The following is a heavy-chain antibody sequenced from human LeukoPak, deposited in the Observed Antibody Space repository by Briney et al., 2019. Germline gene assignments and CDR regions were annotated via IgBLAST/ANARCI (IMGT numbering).Heavy chain of an antibody. CDR3: ARRIAAAGSFDY. J-gene: IGHJ4*02. V-gene: IGHV1-18*01. CDR2: ISAYNGNT. CDR1: GGTFSSHG. Sequence: ASVKVSCKASGGTFSSHGISWVRQAPGQGLEWMGWISAYNGNTNYAQKLQGRVTMTTDTSTSTAYMELRSLRSDDTAVYYCARRIAAAGSFDYWGQGTLVTVSS. D-gene: IGHD6-13*01.